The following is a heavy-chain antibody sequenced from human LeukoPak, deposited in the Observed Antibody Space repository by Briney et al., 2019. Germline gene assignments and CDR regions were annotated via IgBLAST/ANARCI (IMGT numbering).Heavy chain of an antibody. D-gene: IGHD1-26*01. J-gene: IGHJ4*02. Sequence: GGALRLSCAASGFTFSSYGMHWVRQAPGKGLEWVAFIRYDGSNKYYADSVKGRFTISRDNSKNTLYLQMNSLRAEDTAVYYCAKDARPLGSYILLIGGFDYWGQGTLVTVSS. CDR1: GFTFSSYG. V-gene: IGHV3-30*02. CDR2: IRYDGSNK. CDR3: AKDARPLGSYILLIGGFDY.